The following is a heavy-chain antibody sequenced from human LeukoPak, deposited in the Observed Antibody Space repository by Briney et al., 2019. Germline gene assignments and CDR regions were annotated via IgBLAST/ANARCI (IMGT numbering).Heavy chain of an antibody. J-gene: IGHJ4*02. Sequence: GGSLRLSCAASGFTFSSYAMHWVRPAPGKGLEWVAVISYDGSNKYYADSVKGRFTISRDNSKNTLYLQMNSLRAEDTAVYYCARENSYGPFDYWGQGTLVTVSS. CDR1: GFTFSSYA. D-gene: IGHD5-18*01. V-gene: IGHV3-30-3*01. CDR2: ISYDGSNK. CDR3: ARENSYGPFDY.